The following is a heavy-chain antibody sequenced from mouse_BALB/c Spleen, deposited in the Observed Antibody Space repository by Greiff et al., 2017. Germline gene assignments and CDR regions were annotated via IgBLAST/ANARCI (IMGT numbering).Heavy chain of an antibody. Sequence: EVKLMESGGGLVQPGGSLRLSCATSGFTFTDYYMSWVRQPPGKALEWLGFIRNKANGYTTEYSASVKGRFTISRDNSQSILYLQMNTLRAEDSATYYCARDITYGSSYFDYWGQGTTLTVSS. CDR3: ARDITYGSSYFDY. D-gene: IGHD1-1*01. CDR2: IRNKANGYTT. J-gene: IGHJ2*01. V-gene: IGHV7-3*02. CDR1: GFTFTDYY.